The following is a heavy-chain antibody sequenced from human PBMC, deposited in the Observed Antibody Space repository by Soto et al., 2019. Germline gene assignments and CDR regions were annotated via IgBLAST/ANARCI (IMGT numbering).Heavy chain of an antibody. D-gene: IGHD1-26*01. CDR3: ERDIWWEPGVDAFHI. V-gene: IGHV3-30*14. J-gene: IGHJ3*02. CDR2: VSKDGSNT. CDR1: GFTFNFFA. Sequence: QVQLVESGGGVVQPGRSLRLSCAASGFTFNFFAMHWVRQAPGKGLEWVAAVSKDGSNTDYADSVQGRFTISRDNPKNTLYLQINSLRLEDTAGHYCERDIWWEPGVDAFHIWGQGTMVTVSP.